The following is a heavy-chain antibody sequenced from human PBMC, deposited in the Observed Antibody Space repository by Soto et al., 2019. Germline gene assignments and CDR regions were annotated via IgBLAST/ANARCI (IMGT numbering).Heavy chain of an antibody. D-gene: IGHD4-4*01. CDR2: ISSGSSFI. CDR1: GGSISSSN. V-gene: IGHV3-21*01. Sequence: ETLSLTCAVSGGSISSSNWWSWVRQPPGKGLEWVSSISSGSSFINYADSVKGRFTISRDNAKNSLYLQMNSLRAEDTAVYYCARVFSYSSDFWGQGTLVTVSS. J-gene: IGHJ4*02. CDR3: ARVFSYSSDF.